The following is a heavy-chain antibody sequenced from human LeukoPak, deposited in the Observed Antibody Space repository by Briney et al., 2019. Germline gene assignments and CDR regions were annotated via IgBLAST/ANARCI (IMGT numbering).Heavy chain of an antibody. CDR2: INPNSGGT. D-gene: IGHD2-8*02. V-gene: IGHV1-2*02. Sequence: ASVTVSCKASGYTFTGYYMHWVRQAPGQGLEWMGWINPNSGGTNYAQKFQGRVTMTRDTSISTAYMELSRLRSDDTAVYYCAIAGAFIYYFDYWGQGTLVTVSS. CDR3: AIAGAFIYYFDY. J-gene: IGHJ4*02. CDR1: GYTFTGYY.